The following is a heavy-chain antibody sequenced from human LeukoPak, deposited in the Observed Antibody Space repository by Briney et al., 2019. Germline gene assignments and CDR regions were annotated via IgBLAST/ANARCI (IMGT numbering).Heavy chain of an antibody. CDR1: GYTFTSYA. J-gene: IGHJ4*02. D-gene: IGHD4-17*01. V-gene: IGHV1-3*01. Sequence: ASVKVSCTASGYTFTSYAMRWVRQAPGQRLEWMGWVNAGNGNTKYSQKFQGRVTITRDTSASTAYMELSSLRSEDTAVYYCARDDDYGDHKFDYWGEGTLVTVSS. CDR2: VNAGNGNT. CDR3: ARDDDYGDHKFDY.